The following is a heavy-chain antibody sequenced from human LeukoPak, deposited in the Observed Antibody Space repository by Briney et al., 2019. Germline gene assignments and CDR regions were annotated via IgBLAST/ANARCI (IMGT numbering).Heavy chain of an antibody. CDR3: VAAAGTWRYYYYYMDV. D-gene: IGHD6-13*01. V-gene: IGHV1-8*01. J-gene: IGHJ6*03. Sequence: ASVKVSCKASRYTFTSYDINWVRQATGQGLEWMGWMNPNSGNTGYAQKFQGRVTMTRNTSISTAYMELSSLRSEDTAVYYCVAAAGTWRYYYYYMDVWGKGTTVTISS. CDR1: RYTFTSYD. CDR2: MNPNSGNT.